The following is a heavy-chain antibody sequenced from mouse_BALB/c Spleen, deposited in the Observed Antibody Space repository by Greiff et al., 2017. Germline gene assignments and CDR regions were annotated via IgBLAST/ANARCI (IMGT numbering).Heavy chain of an antibody. D-gene: IGHD4-1*01. V-gene: IGHV5-12-2*01. J-gene: IGHJ4*01. CDR1: GFTFSSYT. CDR2: ISNGGGST. CDR3: AMGGSHAMDY. Sequence: EVKLMESGGGLVKPGGSLKLSCAASGFTFSSYTMSWVRQTPEKRLEWVAYISNGGGSTYYPDTVKGRFTISRDNAKNTLYLQMSSLKSEDTAMYYCAMGGSHAMDYWGQGTSVTVSS.